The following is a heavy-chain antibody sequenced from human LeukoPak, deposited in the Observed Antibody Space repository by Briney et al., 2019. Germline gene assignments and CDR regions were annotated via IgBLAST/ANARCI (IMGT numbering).Heavy chain of an antibody. J-gene: IGHJ5*02. V-gene: IGHV4-4*02. CDR1: SDSISSNNW. D-gene: IGHD6-13*01. Sequence: PSETLSLTCAVSSDSISSNNWWNWVRQPPGKGLEWIGEIYHSGITEYNPSLRSRVTISVDTSKNQFSLKLSSVTAADTAVYYCARAYSSSWYAGLNWFDPWGQGTLVTVSS. CDR2: IYHSGIT. CDR3: ARAYSSSWYAGLNWFDP.